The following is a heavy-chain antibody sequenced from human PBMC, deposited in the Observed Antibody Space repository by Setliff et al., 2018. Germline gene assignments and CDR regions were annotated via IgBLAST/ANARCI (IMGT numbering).Heavy chain of an antibody. CDR1: GYTFINFG. CDR3: SRLVRFCTRTTCQRLSGDDF. V-gene: IGHV1-18*01. D-gene: IGHD2-8*01. CDR2: ISPYTGTT. Sequence: ASVKVSCKAPGYTFINFGISWVRQAPGQGLEWVGWISPYTGTTYYAPRLQDRVTLTADTSTNTAYMELRSLISDDTAVYYCSRLVRFCTRTTCQRLSGDDFWGQGTLVTVSS. J-gene: IGHJ4*02.